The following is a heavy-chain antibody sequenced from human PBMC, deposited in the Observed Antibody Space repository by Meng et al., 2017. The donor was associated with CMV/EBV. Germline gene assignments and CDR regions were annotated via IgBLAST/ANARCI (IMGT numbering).Heavy chain of an antibody. J-gene: IGHJ6*02. D-gene: IGHD2-2*02. CDR2: ISYDGSNK. Sequence: GESLKISCAASGFTFSSYAMHRVRQAPGKGLEWVAVISYDGSNKYYADSVKGRFTISRDNSKNTLYLQMNSLRAEDTAVYYCARGSYCSSTSCYKTGYYGMDVWGQGTTVTVSS. V-gene: IGHV3-30-3*01. CDR1: GFTFSSYA. CDR3: ARGSYCSSTSCYKTGYYGMDV.